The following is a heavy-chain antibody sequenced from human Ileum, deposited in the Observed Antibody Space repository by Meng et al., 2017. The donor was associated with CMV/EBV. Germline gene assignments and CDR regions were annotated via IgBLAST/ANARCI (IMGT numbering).Heavy chain of an antibody. D-gene: IGHD6-6*01. CDR3: ARWYSSSSGWFDP. V-gene: IGHV3-7*01. J-gene: IGHJ5*02. Sequence: CEASGFTFSGYWMGWVRQAPGKGLEWVANIKQDGSEKYYVDSVKGRFTISRDNAKNSLYLQMNRLRAEDTAVYYCARWYSSSSGWFDPWGQGTLVTVSS. CDR2: IKQDGSEK. CDR1: GFTFSGYW.